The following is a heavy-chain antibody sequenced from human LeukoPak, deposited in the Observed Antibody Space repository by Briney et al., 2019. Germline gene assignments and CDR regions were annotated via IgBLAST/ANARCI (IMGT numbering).Heavy chain of an antibody. Sequence: PGGSLRLSCAASGFTFSSYYMNWVRQAPGKGLEWVSSISTSSSYIYYADSVKGRFTISRDNAKNSLYLQMNSLRAEDTALYYCAKDSRFLGYNYGNVDYWGQGTLVTVSS. V-gene: IGHV3-21*04. CDR1: GFTFSSYY. J-gene: IGHJ4*02. D-gene: IGHD5-18*01. CDR2: ISTSSSYI. CDR3: AKDSRFLGYNYGNVDY.